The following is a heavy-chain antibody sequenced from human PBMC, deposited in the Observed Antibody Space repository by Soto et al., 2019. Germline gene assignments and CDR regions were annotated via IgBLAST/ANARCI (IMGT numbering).Heavy chain of an antibody. D-gene: IGHD3-22*01. CDR2: INSDGSST. CDR1: GFTFSSYW. CDR3: AIADYYRAFDI. Sequence: GGSLRLSCAASGFTFSSYWMHWVRQALGKGLVWVSRINSDGSSTSYADSVKGRFTISRDNAKNTLYLQMNSLRAEDTAVYYCAIADYYRAFDIWGQGTMVTVSS. J-gene: IGHJ3*02. V-gene: IGHV3-74*01.